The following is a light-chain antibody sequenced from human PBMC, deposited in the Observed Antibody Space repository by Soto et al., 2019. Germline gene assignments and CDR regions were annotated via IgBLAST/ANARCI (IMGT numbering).Light chain of an antibody. Sequence: DIQITQSPPSLSVSVGDRVTITCQSSQDISNYLHWFQQKPGKAPQLLIFDVSNLQTGVPSRFSGGGSGTDFALTISSLEPEDIATYYCQQYDSLPLTLGQGTRLEIK. CDR3: QQYDSLPLT. CDR2: DVS. J-gene: IGKJ5*01. CDR1: QDISNY. V-gene: IGKV1-33*01.